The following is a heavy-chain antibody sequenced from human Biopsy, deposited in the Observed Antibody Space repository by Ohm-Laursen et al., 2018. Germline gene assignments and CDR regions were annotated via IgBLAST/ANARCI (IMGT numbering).Heavy chain of an antibody. CDR2: IYSGGNT. D-gene: IGHD6-19*01. CDR3: ARGRRTSGWPYFAN. V-gene: IGHV4-61*01. CDR1: GDSLSSGPDN. Sequence: GTLSLTCTVSGDSLSSGPDNWSWIRQPPGQGLEYIGFIYSGGNTNYNPSLQNRVTMSVDTSKNQFSLKLSSVIAADMAVYYCARGRRTSGWPYFANWGQGTLVIVSS. J-gene: IGHJ4*02.